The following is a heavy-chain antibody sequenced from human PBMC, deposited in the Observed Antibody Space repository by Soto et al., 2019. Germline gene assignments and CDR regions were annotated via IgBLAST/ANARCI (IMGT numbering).Heavy chain of an antibody. J-gene: IGHJ5*02. CDR2: IDPSDSYT. D-gene: IGHD6-13*01. Sequence: SPTISCKVSGYSFTNYCISWVRQMPGKGLEWMGRIDPSDSYTNYSPSFQGHVTISADKSISTAYLQWSSLKASDTAMYYCARLAAQADDAWGQGTLVTVSS. CDR3: ARLAAQADDA. V-gene: IGHV5-10-1*01. CDR1: GYSFTNYC.